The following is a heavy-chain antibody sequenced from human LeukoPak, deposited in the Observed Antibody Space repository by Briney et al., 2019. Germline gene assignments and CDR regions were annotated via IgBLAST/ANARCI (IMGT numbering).Heavy chain of an antibody. J-gene: IGHJ5*02. Sequence: ASVKVSCKASGYTFTSYYMHWVRQAPGQGLEWMGIINPSGGSTSYAQKFEGRVTMTRDTSTSTVYMELSSLRSEDTAVYYCARGGDIVVVPAHNWFDPWGQGTPVTVSS. D-gene: IGHD2-2*01. V-gene: IGHV1-46*01. CDR1: GYTFTSYY. CDR3: ARGGDIVVVPAHNWFDP. CDR2: INPSGGST.